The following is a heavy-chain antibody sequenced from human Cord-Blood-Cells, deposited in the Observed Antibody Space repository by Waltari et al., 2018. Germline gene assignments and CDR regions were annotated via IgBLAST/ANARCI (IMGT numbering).Heavy chain of an antibody. CDR1: GRSICRYY. J-gene: IGHJ3*02. Sequence: QVQLQESGPGLVKPSETLSLPCTVSGRSICRYYWRWIRPPPGKGLEWTGYIYYSASTNYNPSLKSRVTISVDTAKNQFSLKLSSVTAADTAVYYCARGPLLEWLSYAFDIWGQGTMVTVSS. CDR3: ARGPLLEWLSYAFDI. CDR2: IYYSAST. V-gene: IGHV4-59*01. D-gene: IGHD3-3*01.